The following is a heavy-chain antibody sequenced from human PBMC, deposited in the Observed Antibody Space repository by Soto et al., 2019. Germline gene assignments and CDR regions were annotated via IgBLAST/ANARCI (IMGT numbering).Heavy chain of an antibody. CDR1: ADCVSNNSVA. Sequence: SQTLSLTCAISADCVSNNSVAWNWVRQSPSRGLEWLGRTYYRSKSHYAYAPSVRSRITINPDTSKNHFSLQLNSVSPEDAAVYYCARTLLVRGVKNIDEWGEGT. J-gene: IGHJ4*02. D-gene: IGHD3-10*01. V-gene: IGHV6-1*01. CDR3: ARTLLVRGVKNIDE. CDR2: TYYRSKSHY.